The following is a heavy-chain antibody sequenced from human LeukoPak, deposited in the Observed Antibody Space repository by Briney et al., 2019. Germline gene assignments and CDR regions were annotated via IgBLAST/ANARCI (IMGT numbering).Heavy chain of an antibody. Sequence: PSETLSLTCTVSGGSISSYYWSWIRQPPGKGLEWIGYIYYSGSTNYNPSLKSRVTISVDTSKNQFSLKLSSVTAADTAVYYCARGGPFGEYITYYMDVWGKGTTVTISS. CDR2: IYYSGST. V-gene: IGHV4-59*08. CDR3: ARGGPFGEYITYYMDV. J-gene: IGHJ6*03. CDR1: GGSISSYY. D-gene: IGHD3-10*01.